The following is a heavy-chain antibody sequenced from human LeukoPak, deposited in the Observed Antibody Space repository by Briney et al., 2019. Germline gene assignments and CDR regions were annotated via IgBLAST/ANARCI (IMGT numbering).Heavy chain of an antibody. Sequence: SVKVSCKASGGTFSSYAISWVRQAPGQGLEWMGGIIPIFGTANYAQKFQGRVTITADESTSTAYMELSSLRSEDTAVYYCARGVHCSSTSCYWVGYFQHWGQGTLVTVSS. CDR3: ARGVHCSSTSCYWVGYFQH. J-gene: IGHJ1*01. CDR1: GGTFSSYA. CDR2: IIPIFGTA. V-gene: IGHV1-69*13. D-gene: IGHD2-2*01.